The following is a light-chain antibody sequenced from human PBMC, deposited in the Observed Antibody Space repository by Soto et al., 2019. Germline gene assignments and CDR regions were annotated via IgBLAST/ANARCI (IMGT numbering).Light chain of an antibody. J-gene: IGLJ1*01. V-gene: IGLV2-14*03. CDR2: DVS. CDR3: SSYASSSTLDV. CDR1: NSDVGDYNY. Sequence: QSVLTQPASVSGSPGQSITISCTGTNSDVGDYNYVSWFQQHPGKAPKLMIYDVSNRPSGVSNRFSGSKSGNTASLTISGLQAEDEADYYCSSYASSSTLDVFGTGTKVTVL.